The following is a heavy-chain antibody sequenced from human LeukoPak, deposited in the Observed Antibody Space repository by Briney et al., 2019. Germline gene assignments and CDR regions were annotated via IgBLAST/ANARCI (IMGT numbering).Heavy chain of an antibody. Sequence: GESLRLSCAASGFTFSNYGMSWVRQAPGKGLEWVSGIGDSGGSTYYADSVKGRFTISRDNSKNTLYLQMNSLRAEDTAVYYCAKGGSLTTVTHFDYWGQGTLVTVSS. CDR1: GFTFSNYG. J-gene: IGHJ4*02. CDR3: AKGGSLTTVTHFDY. V-gene: IGHV3-23*01. CDR2: IGDSGGST. D-gene: IGHD4-17*01.